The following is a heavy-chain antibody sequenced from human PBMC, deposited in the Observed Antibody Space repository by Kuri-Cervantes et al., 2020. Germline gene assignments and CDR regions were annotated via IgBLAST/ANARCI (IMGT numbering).Heavy chain of an antibody. D-gene: IGHD3-10*01. CDR3: ATYEGYGSGNLYYYYGMDV. J-gene: IGHJ6*02. CDR2: ITPFNGNT. CDR1: GYTFTYRY. Sequence: SVKVSCKASGYTFTYRYLHWVRQAPGQALEWMGRITPFNGNTNYAQKFQDRVTITRDRSMSTAYMELSSLRSEDTAVYYCATYEGYGSGNLYYYYGMDVWGQGTTVTVSS. V-gene: IGHV1-45*02.